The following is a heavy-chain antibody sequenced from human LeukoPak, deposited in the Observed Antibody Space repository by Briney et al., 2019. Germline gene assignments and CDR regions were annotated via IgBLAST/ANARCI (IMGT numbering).Heavy chain of an antibody. J-gene: IGHJ4*02. Sequence: GGSLRLSCVASGFTFSSYSMNWVRQAPGKGLEWVSSITRSSNYIYYADSVKGRFTISRDNAKNSLYLQMNSLRAEDTAVYYCASSRYDSSGYYGIIAYWGQGTLLTVSS. CDR2: ITRSSNYI. CDR3: ASSRYDSSGYYGIIAY. CDR1: GFTFSSYS. D-gene: IGHD3-22*01. V-gene: IGHV3-21*01.